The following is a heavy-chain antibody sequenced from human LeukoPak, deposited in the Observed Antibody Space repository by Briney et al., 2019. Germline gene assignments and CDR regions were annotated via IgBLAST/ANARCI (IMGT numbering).Heavy chain of an antibody. Sequence: GGSLRLSCAASGFTFSSYWMSWVRQAPGEGLEWVSVIYSGGSTYYADSVKGRFTISRDNSKNTLYLQMNSLRAEDTAVYYCARDVGDGYFDYWGQGTLVTVSS. D-gene: IGHD2-21*01. CDR3: ARDVGDGYFDY. J-gene: IGHJ4*02. V-gene: IGHV3-53*01. CDR1: GFTFSSYW. CDR2: IYSGGST.